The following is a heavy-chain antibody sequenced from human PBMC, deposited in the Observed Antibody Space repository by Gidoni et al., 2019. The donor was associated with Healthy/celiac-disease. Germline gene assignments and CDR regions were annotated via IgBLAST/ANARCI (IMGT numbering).Heavy chain of an antibody. Sequence: EVQLLESGGGLVQPGGSLRLSCAASGFTFSSYAMSWVRQAPGKGLEWVSAISGSGGSTYYADSVKGRFTISRDNSKNTLYLQMNSLRAEDTAVYYCAKARRNSSGYYEGLDWFDPWGQGTLVTVSS. CDR3: AKARRNSSGYYEGLDWFDP. V-gene: IGHV3-23*01. CDR2: ISGSGGST. J-gene: IGHJ5*02. D-gene: IGHD3-22*01. CDR1: GFTFSSYA.